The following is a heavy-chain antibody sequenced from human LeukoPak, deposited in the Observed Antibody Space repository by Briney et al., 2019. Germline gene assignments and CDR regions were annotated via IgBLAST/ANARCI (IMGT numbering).Heavy chain of an antibody. J-gene: IGHJ4*02. CDR1: GYTFTGYY. D-gene: IGHD5-18*01. V-gene: IGHV1-2*06. Sequence: ASVKVSCKASGYTFTGYYMHWVQQAPGQGLEWMGRINPNSGGTNYAQKFQGRVTMTRDTSISTAYMELSRLRSDDTAVYYCARDASARYSYGSDYWGQGTLVTVSS. CDR2: INPNSGGT. CDR3: ARDASARYSYGSDY.